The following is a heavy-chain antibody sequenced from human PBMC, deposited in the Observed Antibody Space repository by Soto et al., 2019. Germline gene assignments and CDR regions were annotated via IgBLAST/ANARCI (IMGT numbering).Heavy chain of an antibody. CDR2: ISYDGSNK. Sequence: QVQLVESGGGVVQPGRSLRLSCAASGFTFSSYGMHWVRQAPGKGLEWVAVISYDGSNKYYADSVKGRFTISRDNSKNTPYLQMNSLRAEDTAVYYCAKSQITPYGMDVWGQGTTVTVSS. J-gene: IGHJ6*02. D-gene: IGHD3-10*01. V-gene: IGHV3-30*18. CDR1: GFTFSSYG. CDR3: AKSQITPYGMDV.